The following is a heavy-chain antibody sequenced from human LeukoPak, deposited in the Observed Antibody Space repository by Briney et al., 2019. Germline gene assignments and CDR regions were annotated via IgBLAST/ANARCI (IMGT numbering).Heavy chain of an antibody. CDR3: AKPYSSSWYYFDY. D-gene: IGHD6-13*01. Sequence: GGSLRLSCAASEFTFSSYAMSWVRQAPRKGLEWVSAISGSGDSTYYADSVKGRFTISRDNSKNTLYLQVNSLRAEDTAVYYCAKPYSSSWYYFDYWGQGTLVTVSS. V-gene: IGHV3-23*01. CDR1: EFTFSSYA. J-gene: IGHJ4*02. CDR2: ISGSGDST.